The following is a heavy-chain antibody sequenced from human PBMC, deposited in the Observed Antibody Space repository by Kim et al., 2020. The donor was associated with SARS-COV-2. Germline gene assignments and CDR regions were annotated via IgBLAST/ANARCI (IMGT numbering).Heavy chain of an antibody. CDR3: ARHRYYGSGSADY. V-gene: IGHV4-39*01. CDR1: GGSISSSSYY. J-gene: IGHJ4*02. CDR2: IYYSGST. Sequence: SETLSLTCTVSGGSISSSSYYWGWIRQPPGKGLEWIGSIYYSGSTYYNPSLKSRVTISVDTSKNQFSLKLSSVTAADTAVYYCARHRYYGSGSADYWGQGTLVTVSS. D-gene: IGHD3-10*01.